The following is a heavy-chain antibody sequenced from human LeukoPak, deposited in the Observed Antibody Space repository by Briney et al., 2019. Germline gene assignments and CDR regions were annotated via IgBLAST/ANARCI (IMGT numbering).Heavy chain of an antibody. CDR1: GFTFSRHP. Sequence: CXASGFTFSRHPMHWVRQAPGKGLEWVAVIVYDGSEKYYKESVKGRFTISRDNSKNRLYMQMNRLREEDTAVYYXXXXXXXXXXXXPGGYMDVWGKGTTVTVSS. J-gene: IGHJ6*03. CDR3: XXXXXXXXXXXPGGYMDV. V-gene: IGHV3-30*04. CDR2: IVYDGSEK.